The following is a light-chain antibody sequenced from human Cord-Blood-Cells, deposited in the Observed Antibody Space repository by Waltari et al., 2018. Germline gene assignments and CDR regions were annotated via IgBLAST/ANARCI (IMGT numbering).Light chain of an antibody. CDR1: SSNIGAGYD. Sequence: QSVLTQPPSVSGAPGQRVTISCTGSSSNIGAGYDVHWYQQLPGTAPKLLIYGDSTRPSGVHDRFAGSKSGTSSSLAITGLQAEEGAEYCCQSYDSSLSGGVFGGGTKLPVL. J-gene: IGLJ2*01. V-gene: IGLV1-40*01. CDR2: GDS. CDR3: QSYDSSLSGGV.